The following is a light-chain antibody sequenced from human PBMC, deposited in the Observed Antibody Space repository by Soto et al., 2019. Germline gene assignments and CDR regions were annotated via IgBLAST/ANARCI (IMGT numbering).Light chain of an antibody. Sequence: QSVLTQPPSASGTPGQRVTIXCXXSSSNIGSXXVHWYQQFPGTTPKLLIYNDNQRPSGVPDRFSGSKSGTSASLAISGLXSEDEADYYCAAWDDSLHGVFGGGTKVTVL. CDR2: NDN. CDR1: SSNIGSXX. CDR3: AAWDDSLHGV. V-gene: IGLV1-44*01. J-gene: IGLJ3*02.